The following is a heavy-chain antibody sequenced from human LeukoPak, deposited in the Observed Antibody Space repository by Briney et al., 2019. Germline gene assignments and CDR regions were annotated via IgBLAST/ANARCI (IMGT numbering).Heavy chain of an antibody. D-gene: IGHD6-13*01. CDR3: ARYSGPTIAAAGGNGFDP. J-gene: IGHJ5*02. CDR2: INPNSGGT. V-gene: IGHV1-2*02. CDR1: GYTFTGYY. Sequence: ASVKVSCKASGYTFTGYYMHWVRQASGQGLEWRGWINPNSGGTNYAQKFQGRVTMTRDTSISTAYMELSRLRSDDKAVYYCARYSGPTIAAAGGNGFDPWGQGPLVTVSS.